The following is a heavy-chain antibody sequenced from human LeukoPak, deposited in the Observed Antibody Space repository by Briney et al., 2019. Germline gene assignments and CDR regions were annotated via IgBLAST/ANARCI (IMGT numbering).Heavy chain of an antibody. CDR3: TTDYYDYVWGSYRPDY. V-gene: IGHV3-30*02. J-gene: IGHJ4*02. Sequence: GGSLRPSCAASGFTFSDYGMHWVRQAPGKGLEWVAFIRYDGSNKYYVDSVKGRFTISRDNSKNTVYLQMNSLKTEDTAVYYCTTDYYDYVWGSYRPDYWGQGTLVTVSS. CDR1: GFTFSDYG. CDR2: IRYDGSNK. D-gene: IGHD3-16*02.